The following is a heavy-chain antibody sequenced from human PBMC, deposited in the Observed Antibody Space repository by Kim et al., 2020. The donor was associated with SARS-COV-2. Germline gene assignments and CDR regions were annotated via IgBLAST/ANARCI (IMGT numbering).Heavy chain of an antibody. J-gene: IGHJ5*02. V-gene: IGHV4-34*01. CDR1: GGSFSGYY. D-gene: IGHD3-10*01. Sequence: SETLSLTCAVYGGSFSGYYWSWIRQPPGKGLEWIGEINHSGSTNYNPSLKSRVTISVDTSKNQFSLKLSSVTAADTAVYYCARLVGSGSYRGRPNWFDPWGQGTLVTVSS. CDR2: INHSGST. CDR3: ARLVGSGSYRGRPNWFDP.